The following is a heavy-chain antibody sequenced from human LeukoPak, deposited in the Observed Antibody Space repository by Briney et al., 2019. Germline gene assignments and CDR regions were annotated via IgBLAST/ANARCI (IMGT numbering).Heavy chain of an antibody. CDR2: IKSKTDGGTT. V-gene: IGHV3-15*01. Sequence: PGGSLRLSCAASGFTFSNAWMSWVRQAPGKGLEWVGRIKSKTDGGTTDYAAPVKGRSTISRDDSKNTLYLQMNSLKTEDTAVYYCTTERRAINYFDYWGQRTLVTVSS. CDR1: GFTFSNAW. J-gene: IGHJ4*02. D-gene: IGHD3-9*01. CDR3: TTERRAINYFDY.